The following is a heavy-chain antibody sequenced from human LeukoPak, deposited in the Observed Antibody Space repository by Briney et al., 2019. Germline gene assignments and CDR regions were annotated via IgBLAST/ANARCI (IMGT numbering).Heavy chain of an antibody. Sequence: AATVKVSCKASGYTFTGYYMHWVRQAPGQGLEWMGWLNPYSGGTNYAQKFQGRVTLTRDTSITTAYMDLSSLTSDDTALYYCARALTRYSTAWYGYWGQGTLVTVSS. D-gene: IGHD6-19*01. J-gene: IGHJ4*02. CDR1: GYTFTGYY. CDR3: ARALTRYSTAWYGY. CDR2: LNPYSGGT. V-gene: IGHV1-2*02.